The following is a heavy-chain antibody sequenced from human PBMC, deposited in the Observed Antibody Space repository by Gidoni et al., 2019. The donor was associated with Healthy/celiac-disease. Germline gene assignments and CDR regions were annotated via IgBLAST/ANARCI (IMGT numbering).Heavy chain of an antibody. J-gene: IGHJ4*02. Sequence: QLQLQESGPGLVKPSETLSLPCTVSGGSISSSSYYWGWIRQPPGKGLEWIGGIYYSGSTYYNPSLKRRVTISVDTSKNQFSLKLSSVTAADTAVYYCARIVDTAMARFDYWGQGTLVTVSS. D-gene: IGHD5-18*01. CDR2: IYYSGST. CDR3: ARIVDTAMARFDY. V-gene: IGHV4-39*01. CDR1: GGSISSSSYY.